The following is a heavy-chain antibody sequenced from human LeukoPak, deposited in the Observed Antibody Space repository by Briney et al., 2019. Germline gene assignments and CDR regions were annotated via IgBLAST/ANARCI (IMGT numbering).Heavy chain of an antibody. CDR3: ARGDDSSGQGY. CDR2: ISTSGST. V-gene: IGHV4-4*07. Sequence: PSETLSLTCTVSGGSISYYYWSWIRQPAGKGLEWIGRISTSGSTNCNPSLKSRVTMSVDTSKNQFSLKLRSLTAADAAVYYCARGDDSSGQGYWGQGALVTVSS. J-gene: IGHJ4*02. D-gene: IGHD3-22*01. CDR1: GGSISYYY.